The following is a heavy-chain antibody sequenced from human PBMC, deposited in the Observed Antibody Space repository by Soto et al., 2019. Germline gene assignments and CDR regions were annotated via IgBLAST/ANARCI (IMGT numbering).Heavy chain of an antibody. J-gene: IGHJ4*02. D-gene: IGHD6-19*01. Sequence: GGSLRLSCAASGFTFRIYAMRWVRQAPGKGLEWVSTISGSDGSTHYADSVKGRFTISRDNSKNTLYLQMNSLRVEDTAVYYCAKVEFPSGGYLREPLDYRGQRALVTVSS. CDR2: ISGSDGST. V-gene: IGHV3-23*01. CDR3: AKVEFPSGGYLREPLDY. CDR1: GFTFRIYA.